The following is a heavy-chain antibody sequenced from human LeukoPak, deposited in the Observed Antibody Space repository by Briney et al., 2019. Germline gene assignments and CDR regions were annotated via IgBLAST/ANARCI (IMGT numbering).Heavy chain of an antibody. CDR2: IYYSGST. D-gene: IGHD3-9*01. Sequence: SETLSLTCTVSGGSVSSGSYYWGWIRQPPGKGLEWIGSIYYSGSTYYNPSLKSRVTISVDTSKNQFSLKLSSVTAADTAVYYCAGLDYDILTGPLGPGYWGQGTLVTVSS. J-gene: IGHJ4*02. V-gene: IGHV4-39*01. CDR3: AGLDYDILTGPLGPGY. CDR1: GGSVSSGSYY.